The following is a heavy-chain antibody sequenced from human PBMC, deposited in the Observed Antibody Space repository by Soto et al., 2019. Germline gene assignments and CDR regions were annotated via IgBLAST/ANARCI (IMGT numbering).Heavy chain of an antibody. V-gene: IGHV1-2*04. D-gene: IGHD2-8*01. Sequence: ASVKVSCKASGYTFTGYYMHWVRQAPGQGLEWMGWINPNSGGTNYAQKFQGWVTMTRDTSISTAYMELSRLRSDDTAVYYCARDIFVYCSNGLCSKATSFDLWGQGTLVTVSS. CDR1: GYTFTGYY. CDR2: INPNSGGT. CDR3: ARDIFVYCSNGLCSKATSFDL. J-gene: IGHJ4*02.